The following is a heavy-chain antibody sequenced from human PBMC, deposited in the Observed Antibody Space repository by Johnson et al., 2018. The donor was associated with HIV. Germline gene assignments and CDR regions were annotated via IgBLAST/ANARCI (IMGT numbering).Heavy chain of an antibody. CDR2: IKQDGSEK. CDR1: GFTFSNYG. J-gene: IGHJ3*02. Sequence: EQLVESGGGVVQPGGSLRLSCVASGFTFSNYGMHWVRQAPGKGLEWVANIKQDGSEKYYVDSVKGRFTICSDNAKNSLYLQMNSLRAEDTAVYYCARATDQRLDAFDIWGQGTMVTVSS. V-gene: IGHV3-7*01. CDR3: ARATDQRLDAFDI. D-gene: IGHD6-25*01.